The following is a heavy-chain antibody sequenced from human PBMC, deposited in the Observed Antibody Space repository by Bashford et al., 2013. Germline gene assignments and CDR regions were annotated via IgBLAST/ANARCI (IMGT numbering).Heavy chain of an antibody. CDR1: GYTLTELS. CDR3: ARDQCINGVCFRSPFDY. D-gene: IGHD2-8*01. Sequence: ASVKVSCKVSGYTLTELSIHWVRQAPGKGLEWMGTMNPGGGSTTYAQRFQGRVTITRDTSASTAYMELSSLRSEDTAVYFCARDQCINGVCFRSPFDYWGQGVLVTVSS. V-gene: IGHV1-24*01. CDR2: MNPGGGST. J-gene: IGHJ4*02.